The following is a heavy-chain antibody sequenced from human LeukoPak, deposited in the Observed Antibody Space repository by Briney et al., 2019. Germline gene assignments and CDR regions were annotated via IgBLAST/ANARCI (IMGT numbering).Heavy chain of an antibody. Sequence: PGRSLRLSCAASGFPFSNYGMHWVRQAPGKGLEWVAVISSDGSDKYYADSVKGRFTISRDNSRNTLHLQMSSLRVEDTAVYYCVKDSSSGSYFDYWGQGTLVTVSS. J-gene: IGHJ4*02. CDR3: VKDSSSGSYFDY. CDR2: ISSDGSDK. V-gene: IGHV3-30*18. D-gene: IGHD3-10*01. CDR1: GFPFSNYG.